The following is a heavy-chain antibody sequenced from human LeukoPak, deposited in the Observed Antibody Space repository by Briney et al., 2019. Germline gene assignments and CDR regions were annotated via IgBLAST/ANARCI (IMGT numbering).Heavy chain of an antibody. CDR3: AGRYCSSTSCFYYYYYMDV. CDR1: GFTVSSNY. CDR2: ISGSATST. J-gene: IGHJ6*03. V-gene: IGHV3-23*01. Sequence: GGSLRLSCAASGFTVSSNYMSWVRQAPGKGLEWVSAISGSATSTYYADSVKGRFTISRDNSKNTLYLHMNSLRAEDTAVYYCAGRYCSSTSCFYYYYYMDVWGKGTTVTVSS. D-gene: IGHD2-2*01.